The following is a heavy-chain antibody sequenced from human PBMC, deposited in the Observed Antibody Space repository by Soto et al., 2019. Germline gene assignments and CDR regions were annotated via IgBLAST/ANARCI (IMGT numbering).Heavy chain of an antibody. J-gene: IGHJ3*02. CDR1: GGTFSSYA. Sequence: GASVKVSCKASGGTFSSYAISWVRQAPGQGLEWMGGIIPIFGTANYAQKFQGRVTITADESTSTAYMELSSLRSEDTAVYYCARDMIAVARFGPAFDIWGQGTMVTVSS. V-gene: IGHV1-69*13. CDR3: ARDMIAVARFGPAFDI. CDR2: IIPIFGTA. D-gene: IGHD3-22*01.